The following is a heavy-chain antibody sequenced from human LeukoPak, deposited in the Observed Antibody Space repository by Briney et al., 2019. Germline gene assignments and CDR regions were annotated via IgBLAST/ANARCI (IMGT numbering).Heavy chain of an antibody. Sequence: GGSLRLSCAASGFTFSNYGMHWVRQAPGKGLEWVALISYDGTDKYHVDSVKGRFTISRDNSNNTLYLQMNSLRPDDTAVYYCAKAGYSSGWTRYYGTDVWGQGTTVAVSS. J-gene: IGHJ6*02. CDR3: AKAGYSSGWTRYYGTDV. CDR2: ISYDGTDK. D-gene: IGHD6-19*01. V-gene: IGHV3-30*18. CDR1: GFTFSNYG.